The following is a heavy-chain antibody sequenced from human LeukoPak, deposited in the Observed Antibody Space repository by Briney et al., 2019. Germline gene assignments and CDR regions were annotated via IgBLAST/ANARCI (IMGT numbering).Heavy chain of an antibody. CDR3: ATLDLPPSTAAVAS. CDR1: GYTLSELS. Sequence: ASVTVSCTVSGYTLSELSIHWVRQGPGKGLEWMAGFVLEDGERIYAQKFRGRVRVTEDTSTDTAYMELRSLRSEDTAVYYCATLDLPPSTAAVASWGQGTLVTVSS. J-gene: IGHJ5*01. CDR2: FVLEDGER. V-gene: IGHV1-24*01. D-gene: IGHD6-13*01.